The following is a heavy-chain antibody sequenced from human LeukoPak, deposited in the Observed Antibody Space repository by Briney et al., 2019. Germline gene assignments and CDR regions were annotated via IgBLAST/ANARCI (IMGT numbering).Heavy chain of an antibody. Sequence: PGGSLRLSCAASGFTFSSYSMNWVGQAPGKGLEWVSSISSSSSYIYYADSVKGRFTISRDNAKNSLYLQMNSLRAEDTAVYYCARDEDASVVVVAATPFDYWGQGTLVTVSS. D-gene: IGHD2-15*01. CDR2: ISSSSSYI. J-gene: IGHJ4*02. CDR1: GFTFSSYS. V-gene: IGHV3-21*01. CDR3: ARDEDASVVVVAATPFDY.